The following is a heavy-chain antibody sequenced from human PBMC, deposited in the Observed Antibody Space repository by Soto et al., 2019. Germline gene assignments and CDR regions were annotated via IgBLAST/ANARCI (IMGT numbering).Heavy chain of an antibody. CDR1: GFTFNNYA. CDR3: AKDILGGNFDY. Sequence: EVQVLDSGGGLVQPGGSLRLSCAASGFTFNNYAMNWVRQAPGKGLEWDATISGTGGSTYYSDSVKGRFTISRDNSKNTAYWQMHRLRVEDTALYYGAKDILGGNFDYGGQVTQVTVSS. J-gene: IGHJ4*02. CDR2: ISGTGGST. D-gene: IGHD2-15*01. V-gene: IGHV3-23*01.